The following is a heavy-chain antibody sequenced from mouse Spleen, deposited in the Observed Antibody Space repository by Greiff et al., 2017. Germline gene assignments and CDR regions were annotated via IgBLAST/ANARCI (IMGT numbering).Heavy chain of an antibody. Sequence: VQLQQSGAELVKPGASVKISCKASGYAFSSYWMNWVKQRPGKGLEWIGQIYPGDGDTNYNGKFKGKATLTADKSSSTAYMQLSSLTSEDSAVYFCARFPTTVGRYYFDYWGQGTTLTVSS. CDR2: IYPGDGDT. CDR3: ARFPTTVGRYYFDY. CDR1: GYAFSSYW. D-gene: IGHD1-1*01. V-gene: IGHV1-80*01. J-gene: IGHJ2*01.